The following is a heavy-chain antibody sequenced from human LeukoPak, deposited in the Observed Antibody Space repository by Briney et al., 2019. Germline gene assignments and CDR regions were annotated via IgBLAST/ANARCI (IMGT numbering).Heavy chain of an antibody. Sequence: SETLSLTCTVSDDSISRYYWSWIRQPPGKGLEWIGYIYSSGSTNYNPSLKSRVTMSVDTSKNQFSLKLNSVTAADTAVYYCARSRDSSGYRNNWFDPWGQGTLVTVSS. CDR1: DDSISRYY. D-gene: IGHD3-22*01. CDR2: IYSSGST. J-gene: IGHJ5*02. V-gene: IGHV4-59*01. CDR3: ARSRDSSGYRNNWFDP.